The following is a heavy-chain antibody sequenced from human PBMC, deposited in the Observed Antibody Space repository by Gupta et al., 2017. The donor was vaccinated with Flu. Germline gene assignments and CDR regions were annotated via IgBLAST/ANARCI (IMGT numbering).Heavy chain of an antibody. D-gene: IGHD4-17*01. CDR2: RSSGGGSA. CDR3: ARSLYGGLDY. V-gene: IGHV3-23*01. Sequence: GFTFSTYGMSWVRQAPGKGLEWVSGRSSGGGSATYADSVKGRFTISRDNSKNTVFRQMNSLRVEDTAVYYCARSLYGGLDYWGQGTLVTVSS. J-gene: IGHJ4*02. CDR1: GFTFSTYG.